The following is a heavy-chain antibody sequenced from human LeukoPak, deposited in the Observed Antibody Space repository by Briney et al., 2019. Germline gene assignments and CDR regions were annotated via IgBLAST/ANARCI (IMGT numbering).Heavy chain of an antibody. CDR1: XSGXX. J-gene: IGHJ5*02. V-gene: IGHV4-34*01. CDR3: ARGSGIRVRGVISWFDP. Sequence: XSGXXXSXIRXPPGKXLEWIXEINHSGSTNYNPSLKSRVTISVDTSKNQFSLKLSSVTAADTAVYYCARGSGIRVRGVISWFDPWGQGTLVTVSS. D-gene: IGHD3-10*01. CDR2: INHSGST.